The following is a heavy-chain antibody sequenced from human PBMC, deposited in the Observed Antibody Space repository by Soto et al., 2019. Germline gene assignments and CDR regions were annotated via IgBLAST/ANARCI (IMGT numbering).Heavy chain of an antibody. D-gene: IGHD3-22*01. CDR3: ARGAVRYYYDSSGSKGSYFDY. V-gene: IGHV1-2*02. J-gene: IGHJ4*02. Sequence: ASVKVSCKASGYTFTGYYMHWVRQAPGQGLEWMGWINPNSGGTNYAQKFQGRVTMTRDTSISTAYMELSRLRSDDTAVYYCARGAVRYYYDSSGSKGSYFDYWRQGTLVTVSS. CDR1: GYTFTGYY. CDR2: INPNSGGT.